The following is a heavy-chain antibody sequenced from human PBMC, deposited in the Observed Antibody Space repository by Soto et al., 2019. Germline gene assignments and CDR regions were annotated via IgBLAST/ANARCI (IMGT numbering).Heavy chain of an antibody. V-gene: IGHV3-9*01. J-gene: IGHJ1*01. CDR3: AKGGVSSSCYTRAEYFQH. D-gene: IGHD6-13*01. CDR2: ISWNSGSI. Sequence: EVQLVESGGGLVQPGRSLRLSCAASGFTFDDYAMHWVRQAPGKGLEWVSGISWNSGSIGYADSVKGRFTISRDNAKNSLYLQMNSLRAEDTALYYCAKGGVSSSCYTRAEYFQHWGQGTLVTLSS. CDR1: GFTFDDYA.